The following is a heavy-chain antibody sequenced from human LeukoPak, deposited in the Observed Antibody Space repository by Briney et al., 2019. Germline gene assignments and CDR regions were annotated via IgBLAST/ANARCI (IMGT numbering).Heavy chain of an antibody. CDR1: GFTFSSYA. Sequence: PGGSLRLSCAASGFTFSSYAMHWVRQTPGKGLEYVSAISTNGGGTYYANSVKGRFTISRDNSKNTLYLQMNSLRTEDTAVYYCAKAEGYDILTGLDYWGQGTLVTVSS. J-gene: IGHJ4*02. CDR2: ISTNGGGT. D-gene: IGHD3-9*01. CDR3: AKAEGYDILTGLDY. V-gene: IGHV3-64*01.